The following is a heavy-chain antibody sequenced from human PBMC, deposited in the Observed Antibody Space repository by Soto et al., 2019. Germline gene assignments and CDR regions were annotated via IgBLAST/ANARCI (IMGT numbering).Heavy chain of an antibody. CDR3: ARVPDY. Sequence: PSETLSLTCAVSGGXISSGGYSWSWIRQPPGKGLEWIGYIYHSGSTYYNPSLKSRVTISVDRSKNQFSLKLSSVTAADTAVYYGARVPDYWGQGTLVTVSS. V-gene: IGHV4-30-2*01. CDR1: GGXISSGGYS. CDR2: IYHSGST. J-gene: IGHJ4*02.